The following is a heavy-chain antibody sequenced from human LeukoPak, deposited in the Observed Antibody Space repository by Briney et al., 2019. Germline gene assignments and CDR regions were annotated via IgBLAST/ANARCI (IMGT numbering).Heavy chain of an antibody. CDR1: GYTFASYG. CDR3: ARAHYYGSGSPNWFDP. V-gene: IGHV1-18*01. CDR2: ISAYNGNT. D-gene: IGHD3-10*01. Sequence: GASVKVSCKASGYTFASYGISWVRQAPGQGLEWMGWISAYNGNTNYAQKLQGRVTMTTDTSTSTAYMELRSLRSDGTAVYYCARAHYYGSGSPNWFDPWGQGTLVTVSS. J-gene: IGHJ5*02.